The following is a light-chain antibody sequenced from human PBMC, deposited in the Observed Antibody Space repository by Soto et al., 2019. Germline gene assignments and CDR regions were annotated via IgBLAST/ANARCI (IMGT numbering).Light chain of an antibody. V-gene: IGKV2-28*01. Sequence: IVMTQSPLSLPVTPGEPASISCRSSQSLLHSNGFNYLDWYLQKPGQSPQLLIFLGSNRASGVTDKCSGSGAGTDFTLKISRVEAEDVGVYYCKQARQTPLTFGGGTKVEIK. CDR1: QSLLHSNGFNY. J-gene: IGKJ4*01. CDR2: LGS. CDR3: KQARQTPLT.